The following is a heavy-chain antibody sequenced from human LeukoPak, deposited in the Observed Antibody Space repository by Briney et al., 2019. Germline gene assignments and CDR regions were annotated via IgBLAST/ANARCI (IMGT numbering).Heavy chain of an antibody. Sequence: PGGSLRLSCAASGFTFNSYAMHWVRQAPGKGLEWVAVISYDGSNKYYADSVKGRFTISRDNSKNTLYLQMNSLRAEDTAVYYCAKVFGGSYSYYFDYWGQGTLVTVSS. J-gene: IGHJ4*02. CDR1: GFTFNSYA. D-gene: IGHD1-26*01. CDR3: AKVFGGSYSYYFDY. CDR2: ISYDGSNK. V-gene: IGHV3-30-3*01.